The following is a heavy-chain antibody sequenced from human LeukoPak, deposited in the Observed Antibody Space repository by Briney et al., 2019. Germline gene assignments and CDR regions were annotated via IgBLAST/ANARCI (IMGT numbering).Heavy chain of an antibody. CDR2: IYYSGST. D-gene: IGHD3-22*01. Sequence: SETLSLTCTVSGGSISSYYWSWIRQPPGKGLEWIGYIYYSGSTNYNPSLKSRVTISVDTSKNQFSLKLSSATAADTAVYYCARQSYYDSSGYYDSLYYYYMDVWGKGTTVTVSS. V-gene: IGHV4-59*08. CDR1: GGSISSYY. J-gene: IGHJ6*03. CDR3: ARQSYYDSSGYYDSLYYYYMDV.